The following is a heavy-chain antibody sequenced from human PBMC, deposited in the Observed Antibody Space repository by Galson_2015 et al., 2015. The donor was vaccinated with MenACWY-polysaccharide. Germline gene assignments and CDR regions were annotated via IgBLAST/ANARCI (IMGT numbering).Heavy chain of an antibody. D-gene: IGHD2-21*01. J-gene: IGHJ3*02. CDR3: ATEMIGVAEPDVFDI. CDR1: GFTFSDYW. CDR2: IKPDGSEA. Sequence: SLRLSCATSGFTFSDYWMTWVRQAPGMGLEWVAHIKPDGSEAWYADSVKGRFTISRDNAKNSLNLQMNSPRVEDTSMYYCATEMIGVAEPDVFDIWGRGTMVTVSS. V-gene: IGHV3-7*01.